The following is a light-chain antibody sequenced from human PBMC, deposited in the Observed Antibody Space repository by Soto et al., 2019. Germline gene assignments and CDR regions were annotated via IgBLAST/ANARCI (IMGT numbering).Light chain of an antibody. CDR2: AAS. Sequence: DIQMTQSPSSLSASVGDRVTITCRASQSISSYLNRYQQTPGKAPKLLIYAASSLQSGVPSRFSGSGSGTDFTLTISSLQPEDVATYYCQKYNRAPPWTFGEGTKGDIK. V-gene: IGKV1-27*01. CDR1: QSISSY. CDR3: QKYNRAPPWT. J-gene: IGKJ1*01.